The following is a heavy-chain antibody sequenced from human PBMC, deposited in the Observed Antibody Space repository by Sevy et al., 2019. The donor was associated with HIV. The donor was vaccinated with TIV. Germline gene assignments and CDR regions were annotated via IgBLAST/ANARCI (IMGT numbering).Heavy chain of an antibody. CDR2: ISSSSSSI. D-gene: IGHD2-2*01. CDR3: ARGFCVSSSCSGSS. J-gene: IGHJ4*02. Sequence: GGSLRLSCAASGFTFSSYSMNWVRQAPRKGLEWVSSISSSSSSIHYADSVKGRFTISRDNAKNSLYLQMDSLTAEDTAVDYCARGFCVSSSCSGSSWGQGTLVTVSS. V-gene: IGHV3-48*01. CDR1: GFTFSSYS.